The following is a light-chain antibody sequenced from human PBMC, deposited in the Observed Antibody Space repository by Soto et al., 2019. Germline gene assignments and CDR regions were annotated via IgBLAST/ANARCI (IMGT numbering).Light chain of an antibody. CDR3: QQYHDSPMNT. Sequence: VLPQSPDTLSLSPGDRATLSCRASQSVRSTFLAWYQQKPGQAPRLLLYGASNRAAGIPERFSGSASGTDFTLTISRLEPDDSAVYYCQQYHDSPMNTFGQGTKLQIK. CDR1: QSVRSTF. CDR2: GAS. J-gene: IGKJ2*01. V-gene: IGKV3-20*01.